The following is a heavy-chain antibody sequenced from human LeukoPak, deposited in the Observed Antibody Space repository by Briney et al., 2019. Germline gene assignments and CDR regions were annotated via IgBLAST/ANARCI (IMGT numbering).Heavy chain of an antibody. D-gene: IGHD6-19*01. CDR2: ISGYNGNT. CDR1: GYIFSTYG. Sequence: ASVKVSCKASGYIFSTYGISWVRQAPGQGLEWMGCISGYNGNTIYAQKLQGRVTMTTDTSTSTAYMELWSLRSDDTAVYYCARRRSEEFDFDCWGQGTLVTVSS. CDR3: ARRRSEEFDFDC. J-gene: IGHJ4*02. V-gene: IGHV1-18*01.